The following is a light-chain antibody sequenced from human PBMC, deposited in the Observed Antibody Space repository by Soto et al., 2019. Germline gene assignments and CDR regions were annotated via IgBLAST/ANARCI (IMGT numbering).Light chain of an antibody. CDR2: KAS. J-gene: IGKJ4*01. V-gene: IGKV1-5*03. Sequence: DIQMTQSPSTLSASVGDRVTITCRASQSFSSWLAWYQQKPGKAPTLLIYKASTLESGVPSRFSGSGSGTEFTLTISSLQPDDFATYYCQQYNSYPLSFGGGTKVEIK. CDR1: QSFSSW. CDR3: QQYNSYPLS.